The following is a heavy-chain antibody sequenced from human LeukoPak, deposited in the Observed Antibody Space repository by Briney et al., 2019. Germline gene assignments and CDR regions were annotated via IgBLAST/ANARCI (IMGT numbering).Heavy chain of an antibody. CDR1: VGFFSGYY. J-gene: IGHJ6*04. CDR2: INHSGST. Sequence: SEALSLTRAVCVGFFSGYYWSWIRQPPSKGREWIGEINHSGSTNYNPSLKSRVTISVDTSKNQFSLKLSSVTAADTAVYYCARAPYYYGMDVWGKGTTVTVSS. CDR3: ARAPYYYGMDV. V-gene: IGHV4-34*01.